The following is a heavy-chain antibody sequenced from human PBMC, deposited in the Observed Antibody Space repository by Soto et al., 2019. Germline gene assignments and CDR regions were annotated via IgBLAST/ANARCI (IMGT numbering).Heavy chain of an antibody. CDR1: GGSINSNKYC. J-gene: IGHJ4*02. D-gene: IGHD2-2*02. CDR2: LYYTGSN. V-gene: IGHV4-39*01. Sequence: PSETLPLTCTVSGGSINSNKYCWGWVRQPPGRGLEWIAGLYYTGSNFYNPSLKNRVSISVDTSKNQFSLNVYSVTAADTAVYYCARPPPGQAPLYPPRLDFWGQGVKVTVSS. CDR3: ARPPPGQAPLYPPRLDF.